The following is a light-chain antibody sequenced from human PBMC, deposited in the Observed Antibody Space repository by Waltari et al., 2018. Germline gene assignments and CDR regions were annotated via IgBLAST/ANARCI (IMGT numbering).Light chain of an antibody. CDR3: QSYDDTMV. CDR2: EDD. J-gene: IGLJ3*02. V-gene: IGLV6-57*03. Sequence: NFILTQPRSVSESPGKTVTISCTRSGGSIATNFLQWFQQRPGSAPSTVIYEDDQRPFGVSDRFSGSIDRSSNSASLTISGLKTEDEADYFCQSYDDTMVFGGGTTLTVL. CDR1: GGSIATNF.